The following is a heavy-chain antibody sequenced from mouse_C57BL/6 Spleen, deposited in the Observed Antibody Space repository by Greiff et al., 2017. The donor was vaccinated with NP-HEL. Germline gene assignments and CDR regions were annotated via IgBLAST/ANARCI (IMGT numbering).Heavy chain of an antibody. CDR1: GFTFSDYG. CDR2: ISSGSSTI. J-gene: IGHJ4*01. CDR3: ARRGFPYYYGSSYAMDY. D-gene: IGHD1-1*01. Sequence: EVQVVESGGGLVKPGGSLKLSCAASGFTFSDYGMHWVRQAPEKWLEWVAYISSGSSTIYYADTVKGRFTISRDNAKNTLFLQMTSLRSEDTAMYYCARRGFPYYYGSSYAMDYWGQGTSVTVSS. V-gene: IGHV5-17*01.